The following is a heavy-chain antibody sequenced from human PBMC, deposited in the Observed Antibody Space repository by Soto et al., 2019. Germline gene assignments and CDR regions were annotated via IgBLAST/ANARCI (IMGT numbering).Heavy chain of an antibody. J-gene: IGHJ6*02. Sequence: GPVKGFFKACGYPFTGHYMHCVRRAAEQELEWMGWTNPNSGGTNYARKFQGWVTMTRDTSISTAYMELSRLRSDDTAVYYCARVDRVRGAGLYGMDVWGQGTTVTGSS. CDR1: GYPFTGHY. CDR3: ARVDRVRGAGLYGMDV. V-gene: IGHV1-2*04. D-gene: IGHD3-10*01. CDR2: TNPNSGGT.